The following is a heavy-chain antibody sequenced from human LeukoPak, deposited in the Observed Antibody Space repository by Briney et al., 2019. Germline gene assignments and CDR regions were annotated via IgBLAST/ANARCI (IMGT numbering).Heavy chain of an antibody. Sequence: GGSLRLSCTASGFTFGDYAVSWVRQAPGKGLEWVGFIRSKAPGGTTEYAASVKGRFTISRDDSKSIAYLQMNSLKTEDTAVYYCTTYDPSNYYGMDVWGQGTTVTVS. CDR3: TTYDPSNYYGMDV. CDR2: IRSKAPGGTT. V-gene: IGHV3-49*04. J-gene: IGHJ6*02. CDR1: GFTFGDYA. D-gene: IGHD5-12*01.